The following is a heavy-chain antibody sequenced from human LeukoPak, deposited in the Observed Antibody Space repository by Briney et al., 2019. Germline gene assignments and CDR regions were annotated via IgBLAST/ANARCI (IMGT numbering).Heavy chain of an antibody. CDR3: ARGSSGWPNYYFDF. V-gene: IGHV1-18*01. Sequence: ASVTVSCKASGYTFTSYGISWVRQAPGQGLEWMGWISAYDGNTNYAQKLQGRVTMTTDTSTSTAYMELRTLSSDDTAVYYCARGSSGWPNYYFDFWGQGTLVTVSS. D-gene: IGHD6-19*01. CDR2: ISAYDGNT. J-gene: IGHJ4*02. CDR1: GYTFTSYG.